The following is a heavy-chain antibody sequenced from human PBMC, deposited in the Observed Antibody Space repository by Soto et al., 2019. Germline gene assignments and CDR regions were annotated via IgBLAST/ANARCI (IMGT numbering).Heavy chain of an antibody. Sequence: PGGSLRLSCAASGFTFSTYWMSWVRQAPGKGLEWVANIKQDGSEKYYVDSVKGRFTISRDNIKKSLYLQMNSLGAEDTAVYYCASRYLEYCSSASCYAPYDDSGQGTLVTVSS. V-gene: IGHV3-7*05. J-gene: IGHJ4*02. CDR1: GFTFSTYW. CDR2: IKQDGSEK. CDR3: ASRYLEYCSSASCYAPYDD. D-gene: IGHD2-2*01.